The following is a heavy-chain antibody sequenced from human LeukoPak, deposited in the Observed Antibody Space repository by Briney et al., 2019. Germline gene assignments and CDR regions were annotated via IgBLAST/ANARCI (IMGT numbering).Heavy chain of an antibody. V-gene: IGHV3-53*04. J-gene: IGHJ3*02. CDR2: IYSGGST. CDR1: GFTVSSNY. CDR3: ARDLRGGGIDAFDI. D-gene: IGHD4-23*01. Sequence: PAASLRLSCAASGFTVSSNYMSWVRQAPGKGLEWVSVIYSGGSTYYADSVKGRFTISRHNSKNTLYLQMDSLRPEDTAVYYCARDLRGGGIDAFDIWGQGTMVTVSS.